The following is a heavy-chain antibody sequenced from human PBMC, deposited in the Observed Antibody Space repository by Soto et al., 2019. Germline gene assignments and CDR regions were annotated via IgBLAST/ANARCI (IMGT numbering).Heavy chain of an antibody. D-gene: IGHD3-3*01. CDR3: AHRVLLKVFGLVTTTAIYFDF. J-gene: IGHJ4*02. CDR2: IYWDDDK. Sequence: QITLNESGPTQVKPRQTLTLTCTFSGFSLTTSGLGVGWIRQSPGKAPEGLALIYWDDDKRYSPSMKSRLTITKDTTKNKVVLTMADLDPADTASYYCAHRVLLKVFGLVTTTAIYFDFWGQGTPVAVSS. CDR1: GFSLTTSGLG. V-gene: IGHV2-5*02.